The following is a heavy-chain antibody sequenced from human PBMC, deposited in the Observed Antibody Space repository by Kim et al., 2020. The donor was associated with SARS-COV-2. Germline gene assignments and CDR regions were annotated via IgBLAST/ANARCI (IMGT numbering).Heavy chain of an antibody. Sequence: GGSLRLSCAASGFTFGDYAMHWVRQAPGKGLEWVSGISWNSGSIDYADSVKGRFTISRDNAKNSLYLQMNSLRVEDTALYYCAKDRYSRSSGCFYCGRGGLVAVAS. D-gene: IGHD6-6*01. CDR1: GFTFGDYA. CDR3: AKDRYSRSSGCFY. V-gene: IGHV3-9*01. CDR2: ISWNSGSI. J-gene: IGHJ4*02.